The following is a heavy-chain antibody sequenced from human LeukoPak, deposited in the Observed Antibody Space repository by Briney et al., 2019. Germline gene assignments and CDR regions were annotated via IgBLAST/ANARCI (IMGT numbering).Heavy chain of an antibody. CDR1: GGSISSGSYY. CDR2: IYTSGST. CDR3: ARDSRGPREYYFDY. Sequence: SETLSLTCTVSGGSISSGSYYWSWIRQPAGKGLEWIGRIYTSGSTNYNPSLKSRVTMSVDTSKNRFSLKLSSVTAADTAVYYCARDSRGPREYYFDYWGQGALVTVSS. V-gene: IGHV4-61*02. J-gene: IGHJ4*02.